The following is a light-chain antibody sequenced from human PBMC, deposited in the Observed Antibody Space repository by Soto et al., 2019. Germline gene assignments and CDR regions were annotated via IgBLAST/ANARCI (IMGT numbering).Light chain of an antibody. V-gene: IGKV1-5*03. CDR2: KAS. CDR3: QQDNNNLT. J-gene: IGKJ1*01. Sequence: DIQMTQSPSPLSASVGDRVTITCRASQSISPWLAWYPQKPGKAPKLLIYKASTLQSGVPSRFSGSGSGTDFTLAISSLQPYDSATYYCQQDNNNLTFGEGTKVEIK. CDR1: QSISPW.